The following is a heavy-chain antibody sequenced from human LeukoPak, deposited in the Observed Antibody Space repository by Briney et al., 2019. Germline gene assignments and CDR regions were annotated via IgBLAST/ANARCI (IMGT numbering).Heavy chain of an antibody. V-gene: IGHV4-59*01. CDR2: IYYSGST. CDR1: GGSISSYY. D-gene: IGHD4-17*01. J-gene: IGHJ2*01. Sequence: PSETLSLTCTVSGGSISSYYWSWIRQSPGKGLEWIGYIYYSGSTNYNPSLKSRVTISVDTSKNQFSLKLSSVTAADTAVYYCARAFYGDYVWYFDLWGRGTLVTVSS. CDR3: ARAFYGDYVWYFDL.